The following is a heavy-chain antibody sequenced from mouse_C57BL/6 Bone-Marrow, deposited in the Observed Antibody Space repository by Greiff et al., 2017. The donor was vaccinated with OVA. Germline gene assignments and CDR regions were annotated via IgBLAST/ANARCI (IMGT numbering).Heavy chain of an antibody. CDR3: ARDHYGIFAY. CDR1: GFTFSSYA. V-gene: IGHV5-4*01. CDR2: ISDGGSYT. D-gene: IGHD2-1*01. Sequence: DVQLVESGGGLVKPGGSLKLSCAASGFTFSSYAMSWVRQTPEKRLEWVATISDGGSYTYYPDNVKGRFTISRDNAKNNLYLQMSHLKSEDTAMYYCARDHYGIFAYWGQGTLVTVSA. J-gene: IGHJ3*01.